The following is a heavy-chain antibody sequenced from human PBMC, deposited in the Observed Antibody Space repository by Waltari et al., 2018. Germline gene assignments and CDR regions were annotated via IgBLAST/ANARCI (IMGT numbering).Heavy chain of an antibody. Sequence: QVQLQQWGAGLLKPSETLSLTCAVYGGSFSGYYWRWIRQPPGKGLEWIGEINHSGSTNYNPSLKSRVTISVDTSKNQFSLKLSSVTAADTAVYYCARDGITIFGVVTGGAFDIWGQGTMVTVSS. J-gene: IGHJ3*02. D-gene: IGHD3-3*01. CDR1: GGSFSGYY. CDR2: INHSGST. CDR3: ARDGITIFGVVTGGAFDI. V-gene: IGHV4-34*01.